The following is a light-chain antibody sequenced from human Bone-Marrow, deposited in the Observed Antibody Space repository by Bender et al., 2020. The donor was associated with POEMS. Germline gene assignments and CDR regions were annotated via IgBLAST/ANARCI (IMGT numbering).Light chain of an antibody. CDR1: SSNIGKNF. Sequence: QSVLTQPPSVSAAPGQKVTISCSGSSSNIGKNFVSWYQQVPGTAPKLLVYANDKRPSGIPDRFSASKSGTSATLGITGLQTGDEADYYCGTWDSSLTARDWVFGGWTKLTVL. CDR3: GTWDSSLTARDWV. V-gene: IGLV1-51*02. CDR2: AND. J-gene: IGLJ3*02.